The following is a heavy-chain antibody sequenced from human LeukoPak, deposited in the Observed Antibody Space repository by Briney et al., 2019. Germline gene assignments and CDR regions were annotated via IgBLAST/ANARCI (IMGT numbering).Heavy chain of an antibody. CDR3: ARLRRYYGSGSYYNPYYYYYGMDV. J-gene: IGHJ6*02. CDR2: INAGNGNT. CDR1: GYTFTSYY. V-gene: IGHV1-3*01. D-gene: IGHD3-10*01. Sequence: ASVKVSCKASGYTFTSYYMHWVRQAPGQRLEWMGWINAGNGNTKYSQKFQGRVTITRDTSASTAYMELSSLRSEDTAVYYCARLRRYYGSGSYYNPYYYYYGMDVWGQGTTVTVSS.